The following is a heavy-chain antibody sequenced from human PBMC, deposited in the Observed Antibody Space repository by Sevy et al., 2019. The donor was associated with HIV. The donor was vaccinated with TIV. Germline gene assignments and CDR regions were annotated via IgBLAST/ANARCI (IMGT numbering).Heavy chain of an antibody. V-gene: IGHV1-8*01. Sequence: ASVKVSCKASGYTFTSYDINWVRQATGQGLEWMGWMNPNSGKTGYAQKFQGRVTMTRNTSISTAYMELSSLGSADTAVHYCARDSSGVYGMDVWGQGTTVTVSS. CDR1: GYTFTSYD. CDR2: MNPNSGKT. J-gene: IGHJ6*02. CDR3: ARDSSGVYGMDV. D-gene: IGHD6-19*01.